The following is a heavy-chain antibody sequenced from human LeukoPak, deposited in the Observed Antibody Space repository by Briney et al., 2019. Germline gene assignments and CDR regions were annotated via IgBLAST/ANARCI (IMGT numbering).Heavy chain of an antibody. J-gene: IGHJ4*02. V-gene: IGHV1-69*04. D-gene: IGHD2-2*01. CDR1: GGTFSSYA. Sequence: GASVKVSCKASGGTFSSYAISWVRQAPGQGLEWMGRIIPILGIANYAQKFQGRVTITTDESTSTAYMELSSLRSEDTAVYYCASYFLGYCSSTSCSRYYFDYWGQGTLVTVSS. CDR3: ASYFLGYCSSTSCSRYYFDY. CDR2: IIPILGIA.